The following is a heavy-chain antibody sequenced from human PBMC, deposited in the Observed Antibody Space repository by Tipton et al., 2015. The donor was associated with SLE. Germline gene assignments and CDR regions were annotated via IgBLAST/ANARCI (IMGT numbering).Heavy chain of an antibody. D-gene: IGHD1-7*01. Sequence: SLRLSCAASGFTFSSYAMSWVRQAPGKGLEWVSAISGSGGSTYYADSVKGRFTISRDNSKNTLYLQMNSLRAEDTAVYYCAKGRELRVDGMDVWGQGTTVTVSS. CDR3: AKGRELRVDGMDV. J-gene: IGHJ6*02. CDR1: GFTFSSYA. V-gene: IGHV3-23*01. CDR2: ISGSGGST.